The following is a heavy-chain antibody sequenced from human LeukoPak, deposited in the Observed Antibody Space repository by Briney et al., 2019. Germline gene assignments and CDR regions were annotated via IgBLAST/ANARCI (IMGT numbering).Heavy chain of an antibody. CDR3: ARRGDASDI. V-gene: IGHV4-61*05. Sequence: SETLSLTCTVSGGSISSSGDYWSWIRQPPGKGLEWIGYIYYSGSTNYNPSLKSRVTISVDTSKNQFSLKLSSVTAADTAVYYCARRGDASDIWGQGTMVTVSS. CDR1: GGSISSSGDY. CDR2: IYYSGST. D-gene: IGHD3-10*01. J-gene: IGHJ3*02.